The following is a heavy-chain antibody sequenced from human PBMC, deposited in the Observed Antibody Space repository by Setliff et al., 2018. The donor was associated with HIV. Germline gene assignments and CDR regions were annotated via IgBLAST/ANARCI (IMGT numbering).Heavy chain of an antibody. CDR2: FMYTDIHYVNYLN. CDR3: ARARSDWYNVRPYYFDL. Sequence: TLSLTCAVSGASFVGDNHWSWIRQTPERGLEWIAYFMYTDIHYVNYLNYRNPSLASRLSISVDKSKNQFSLTLSSVTAADTAVYYCARARSDWYNVRPYYFDLWGQGTPGTVPQ. CDR1: GASFVGDNH. V-gene: IGHV4-30-4*01. D-gene: IGHD6-19*01. J-gene: IGHJ4*02.